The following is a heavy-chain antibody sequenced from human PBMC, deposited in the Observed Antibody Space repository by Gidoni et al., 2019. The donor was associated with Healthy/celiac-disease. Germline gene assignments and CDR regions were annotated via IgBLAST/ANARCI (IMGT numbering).Heavy chain of an antibody. V-gene: IGHV3-49*03. J-gene: IGHJ4*02. Sequence: VQLVESGGGLVQPGRSLRLSCTASGFTFGDYAMSWFRQAPGKGLEWVGFIRSKAYGGTTEYAASVKGRFTISRDDSKSIAYLQMNSLKTEDTAVYYCTRGSDTAMVTSFDYWGQGTLVTVSS. CDR2: IRSKAYGGTT. CDR3: TRGSDTAMVTSFDY. D-gene: IGHD5-18*01. CDR1: GFTFGDYA.